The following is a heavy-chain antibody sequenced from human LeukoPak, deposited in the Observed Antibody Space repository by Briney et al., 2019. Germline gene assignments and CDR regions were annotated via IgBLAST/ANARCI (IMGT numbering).Heavy chain of an antibody. Sequence: SETLSLTCAVYGGSFSGYYWSWIRQPPGKGLEWIGEINRSGSTNYNPSLKSRVTISVDTSKNQFSLKLSSVTAADTAVYYCARGLQGFDPWGQGTLVTVSS. CDR2: INRSGST. J-gene: IGHJ5*02. V-gene: IGHV4-34*01. CDR3: ARGLQGFDP. CDR1: GGSFSGYY.